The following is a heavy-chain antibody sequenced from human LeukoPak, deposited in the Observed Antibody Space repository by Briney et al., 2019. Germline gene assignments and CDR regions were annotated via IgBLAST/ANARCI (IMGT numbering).Heavy chain of an antibody. CDR2: VNTGTGNT. Sequence: ASVKVSCKASGYKFTDYAMYWVRQAPGQRFEWMGCVNTGTGNTAYSQNLQGRVTMTTDTSTSTAHMELRSLRYDDTAVYYCARDGRFAAYEPDYWGQGTLVTVSS. D-gene: IGHD1-26*01. V-gene: IGHV1-3*04. CDR3: ARDGRFAAYEPDY. J-gene: IGHJ4*02. CDR1: GYKFTDYA.